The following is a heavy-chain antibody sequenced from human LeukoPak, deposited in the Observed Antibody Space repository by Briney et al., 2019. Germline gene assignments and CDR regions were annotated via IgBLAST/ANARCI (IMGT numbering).Heavy chain of an antibody. CDR3: ARDLLAVTTVVNGGDYFDY. CDR1: GFTLSSYW. V-gene: IGHV3-7*01. D-gene: IGHD4-23*01. Sequence: GGSLRLSCAASGFTLSSYWMSWVRQAPGKGLEWVANIKQDGSEKYYVDSVKGRFTISRDNAKNSLYLQMNSLRAEDTAVYYCARDLLAVTTVVNGGDYFDYWGQGTLVTVSS. J-gene: IGHJ4*02. CDR2: IKQDGSEK.